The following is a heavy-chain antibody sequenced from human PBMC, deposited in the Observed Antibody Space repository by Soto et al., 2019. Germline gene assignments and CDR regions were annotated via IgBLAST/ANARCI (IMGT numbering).Heavy chain of an antibody. Sequence: GGSLRLSCAASGFTFSGSAMHWVRQASGKGLEWVGRIRSKANSYATAYAASVKGRFTISRDDSKNTAYLQMNSLKTEDTAVYYCTRRGGDGYNSGNDYWGQGTLVTVSS. CDR2: IRSKANSYAT. V-gene: IGHV3-73*01. D-gene: IGHD5-12*01. CDR1: GFTFSGSA. CDR3: TRRGGDGYNSGNDY. J-gene: IGHJ4*02.